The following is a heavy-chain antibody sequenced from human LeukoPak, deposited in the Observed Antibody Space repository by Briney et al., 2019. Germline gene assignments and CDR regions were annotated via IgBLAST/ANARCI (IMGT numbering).Heavy chain of an antibody. Sequence: GGSLRLSCAASGFTFNIYAMNWVRQAPGKGLEWVSGISGSGGSTNYADSVKGRFTISRDNAKNSLYLQMNSLRAEDTAVYYCARDRTEMATMSYMDVWGKGTTVTVSS. D-gene: IGHD5-24*01. CDR1: GFTFNIYA. CDR3: ARDRTEMATMSYMDV. V-gene: IGHV3-23*01. J-gene: IGHJ6*03. CDR2: ISGSGGST.